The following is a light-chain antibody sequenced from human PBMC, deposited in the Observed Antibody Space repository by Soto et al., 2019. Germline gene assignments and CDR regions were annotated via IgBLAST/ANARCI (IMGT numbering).Light chain of an antibody. CDR2: GAS. V-gene: IGKV3-15*01. CDR3: QQYNTWPPGT. J-gene: IGKJ1*01. CDR1: QSVSSD. Sequence: EVVVTQSPATLSVSPGERATLSCRASQSVSSDLAWYQQKPGQAPRLLVFGASTRATGIPARFSGSGSGTEFTLTISSLQSEDFAVYYCQQYNTWPPGTFGQGTKVEIK.